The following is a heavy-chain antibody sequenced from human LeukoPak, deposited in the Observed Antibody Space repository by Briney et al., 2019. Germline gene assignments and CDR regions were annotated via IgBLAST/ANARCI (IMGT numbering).Heavy chain of an antibody. J-gene: IGHJ4*02. V-gene: IGHV3-7*01. Sequence: GESLKISCKGSGYSFTSYWMSWVRQAPGKGLEWVANIKQDGSEKYYVDSVKGRFTISRDNAKNSLYLQMNSLRAEDTAVYYCARGRYCSSTSCHYFDYWGQGTLVTVSS. CDR2: IKQDGSEK. CDR3: ARGRYCSSTSCHYFDY. CDR1: GYSFTSYW. D-gene: IGHD2-2*01.